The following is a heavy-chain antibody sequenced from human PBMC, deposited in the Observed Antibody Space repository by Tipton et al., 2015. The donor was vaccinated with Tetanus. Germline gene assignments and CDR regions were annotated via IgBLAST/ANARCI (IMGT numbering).Heavy chain of an antibody. CDR3: ARGHERCPGTNCHRATGY. V-gene: IGHV3-23*01. D-gene: IGHD2-2*01. CDR1: GFTFSTYP. J-gene: IGHJ4*02. Sequence: GSLRLSCEASGFTFSTYPMQWVRQAPGKGLEWVSAIGDSGVPTYYADSLKGRFIISRDNSKNTVSLQMISLRAEDTAIYYCARGHERCPGTNCHRATGYWGQGTLVTVSS. CDR2: IGDSGVPT.